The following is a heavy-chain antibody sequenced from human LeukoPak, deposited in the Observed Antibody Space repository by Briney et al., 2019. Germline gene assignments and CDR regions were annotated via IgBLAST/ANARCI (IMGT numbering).Heavy chain of an antibody. J-gene: IGHJ4*02. Sequence: PSETLSLTCTVSDDSINGYYWSWIRQPPEKGREGIGSIYYTGGTYYSPSLKSRVTMSVDTSNNQFSLKLSSVTAADTAVYYCARHGGTRITLVEVYYFDYWGQGNLVTVSS. D-gene: IGHD4-11*01. CDR1: DDSINGYY. V-gene: IGHV4-39*01. CDR2: IYYTGGT. CDR3: ARHGGTRITLVEVYYFDY.